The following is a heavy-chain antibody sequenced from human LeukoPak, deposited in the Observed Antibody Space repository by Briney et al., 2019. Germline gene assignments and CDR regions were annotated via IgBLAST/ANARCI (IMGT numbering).Heavy chain of an antibody. Sequence: SETLSLTCTVSGGSFSAYYWSWIRQPPGKGLEWIGEINHSGSTNYNPSLESRVAISVDTSKNQFSLELSPLTAADTAVYYCVPTEPEVAARGADYFDYWGQGTLVTVSS. D-gene: IGHD6-6*01. J-gene: IGHJ4*02. CDR2: INHSGST. V-gene: IGHV4-34*01. CDR3: VPTEPEVAARGADYFDY. CDR1: GGSFSAYY.